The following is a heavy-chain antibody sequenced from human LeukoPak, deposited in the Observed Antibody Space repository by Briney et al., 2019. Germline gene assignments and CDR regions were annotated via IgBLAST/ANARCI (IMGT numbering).Heavy chain of an antibody. CDR3: ARGPPGLARIAAAGLVYYYYMDV. CDR1: GGSFSGYY. V-gene: IGHV4-34*01. Sequence: PSETLSLTCAVYGGSFSGYYWSWIRQPPGKGLEWIGEINHSGSTNYNPSLKSRVTISVDTSKNRFSLKLSSVTAADTAVYYCARGPPGLARIAAAGLVYYYYMDVWGKGTTVTVSS. CDR2: INHSGST. J-gene: IGHJ6*03. D-gene: IGHD6-13*01.